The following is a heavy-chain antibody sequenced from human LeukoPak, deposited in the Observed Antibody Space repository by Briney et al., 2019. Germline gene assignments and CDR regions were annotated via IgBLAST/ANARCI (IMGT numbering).Heavy chain of an antibody. CDR2: IYYSGST. CDR3: ARDAGYSSGWYVDY. J-gene: IGHJ4*02. CDR1: GGSISSGGYY. Sequence: SETLSLTCTVSGGSISSGGYYSSWIRQHPGKCLESIGYIYYSGSTYYNPSLKSRVTISVDTSKNQFSLKLSSVTAADTAVYYCARDAGYSSGWYVDYWGQGTLVTVSS. V-gene: IGHV4-31*03. D-gene: IGHD6-19*01.